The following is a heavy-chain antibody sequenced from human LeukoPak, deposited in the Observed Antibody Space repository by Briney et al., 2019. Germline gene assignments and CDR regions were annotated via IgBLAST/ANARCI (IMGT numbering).Heavy chain of an antibody. CDR1: GFTFDDYA. CDR3: AKATGVVVTDYYFDY. D-gene: IGHD3-22*01. V-gene: IGHV3-43D*03. CDR2: ISWDGGST. J-gene: IGHJ4*02. Sequence: GGSLRLSCAASGFTFDDYAMHWVRHAPGKGLEWVSLISWDGGSTYHADSVKGRFTISRDNSKNSLYLQMNSLRAEDTALYYCAKATGVVVTDYYFDYWGQGTLVTVSS.